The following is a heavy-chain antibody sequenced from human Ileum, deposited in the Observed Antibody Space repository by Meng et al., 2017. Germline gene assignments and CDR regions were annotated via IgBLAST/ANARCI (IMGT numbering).Heavy chain of an antibody. CDR1: GDSVSRNSAT. Sequence: QVQLQQSLPGLEKPSQTLSLTCAISGDSVSRNSATWNWIRQSSSRGLEWLGRTYYRSKWYNDYAVSVKGRITINPDTSKNQFSLQLNSMTPEDTAVYYCARGSWGFDFWGQGALVTVSS. D-gene: IGHD7-27*01. CDR3: ARGSWGFDF. J-gene: IGHJ4*02. V-gene: IGHV6-1*01. CDR2: TYYRSKWYN.